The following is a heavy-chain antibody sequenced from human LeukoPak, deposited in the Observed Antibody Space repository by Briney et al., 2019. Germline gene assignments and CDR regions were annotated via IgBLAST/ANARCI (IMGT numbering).Heavy chain of an antibody. Sequence: ASVKVSCKTAGYTFTDCYMHWVRQAPGQGLEWMGWINPNSGGTKYAQKFQGRVTMTRDTSINTAYMELSRLTYDDTAVYNCAGLPRYNWNEPLDYWGQGTLVTVSS. V-gene: IGHV1-2*02. CDR1: GYTFTDCY. CDR2: INPNSGGT. CDR3: AGLPRYNWNEPLDY. J-gene: IGHJ4*02. D-gene: IGHD1-20*01.